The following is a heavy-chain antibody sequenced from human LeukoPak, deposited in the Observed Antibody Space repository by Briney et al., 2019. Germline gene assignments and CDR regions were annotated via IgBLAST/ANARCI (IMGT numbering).Heavy chain of an antibody. CDR3: ASGSYSNYVAY. CDR1: GFTVSSNY. D-gene: IGHD4-11*01. Sequence: GGSLRLSCAASGFTVSSNYMTWVRQAPGKGLEWVSVIYSGGTTYYADSVKGRFTISRDNSKNTLYLQMNSLRADDTAVHYCASGSYSNYVAYWGQGTLVTVSS. V-gene: IGHV3-66*01. CDR2: IYSGGTT. J-gene: IGHJ4*02.